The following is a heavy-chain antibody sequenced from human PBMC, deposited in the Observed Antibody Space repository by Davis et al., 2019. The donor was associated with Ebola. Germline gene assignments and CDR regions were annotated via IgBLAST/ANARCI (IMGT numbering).Heavy chain of an antibody. D-gene: IGHD3-3*01. CDR2: MNPNSGNT. V-gene: IGHV1-8*01. CDR3: ARYDFWSGSPRAY. CDR1: GYTFTSYD. Sequence: ASVTVSCKASGYTFTSYDINWVRQATGQGLEWMGWMNPNSGNTGYAQKFQGRVTMTRNTSISTAYMELSSLRSEDTAVYYCARYDFWSGSPRAYWGQGTLVTVSS. J-gene: IGHJ4*02.